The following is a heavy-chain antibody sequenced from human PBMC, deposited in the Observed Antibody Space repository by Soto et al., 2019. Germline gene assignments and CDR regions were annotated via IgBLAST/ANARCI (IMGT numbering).Heavy chain of an antibody. Sequence: SETLSLTCTVSGGSISSSRYYWVWLRQPPGKGREWIGSIYYSGSTYYNTNLKSRDTISVDTSKNQFSLKLSSVTAADTAVYYCARQGTYYDDGICHLRDEGSWFDPWGQGTLVTVSS. D-gene: IGHD3-22*01. CDR1: GGSISSSRYY. J-gene: IGHJ5*02. V-gene: IGHV4-39*01. CDR2: IYYSGST. CDR3: ARQGTYYDDGICHLRDEGSWFDP.